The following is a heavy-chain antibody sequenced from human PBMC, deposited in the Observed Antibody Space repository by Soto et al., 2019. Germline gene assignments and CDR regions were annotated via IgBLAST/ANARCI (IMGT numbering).Heavy chain of an antibody. CDR1: GFTFSSYA. Sequence: GGSLRLSCAASGFTFSSYAMHWVRQAPGKGLEWVAVISYDGSNKYYADSVKGRFTISRDNSKNTLYLQMNSLRAEDTAVYYCARDWPAYCGGDWFDPWGQGTLVTVSS. V-gene: IGHV3-30-3*01. D-gene: IGHD2-21*01. CDR2: ISYDGSNK. CDR3: ARDWPAYCGGDWFDP. J-gene: IGHJ5*02.